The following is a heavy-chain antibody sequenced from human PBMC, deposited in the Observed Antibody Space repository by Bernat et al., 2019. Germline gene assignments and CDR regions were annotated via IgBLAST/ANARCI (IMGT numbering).Heavy chain of an antibody. Sequence: QVQLQQWGAGLLKPSETLSLTCAVYGGSFSGSYWSWIRQPPGKGLEWIGEINHSGSTNYNPSLKSRVTISVDTSKNQFSLKLNSVTAADTAVYDCARRGDYVGGAFDIWGQGTMVTVSS. CDR3: ARRGDYVGGAFDI. V-gene: IGHV4-34*01. D-gene: IGHD4-17*01. CDR1: GGSFSGSY. CDR2: INHSGST. J-gene: IGHJ3*02.